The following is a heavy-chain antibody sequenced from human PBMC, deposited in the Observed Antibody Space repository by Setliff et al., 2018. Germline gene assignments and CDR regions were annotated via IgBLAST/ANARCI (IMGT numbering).Heavy chain of an antibody. CDR1: GYSISSGDYY. D-gene: IGHD1-1*01. V-gene: IGHV4-30-4*08. J-gene: IGHJ3*02. CDR2: IYYSGST. Sequence: PSETLSLTCTVSGYSISSGDYYWSWICQPPGKGLEWIGYIYYSGSTYYNPSLKSRVTISVDTSKNQFSLKLSSVTAADTAVYYCAREAPGYAFDIWGQGTMVTVS. CDR3: AREAPGYAFDI.